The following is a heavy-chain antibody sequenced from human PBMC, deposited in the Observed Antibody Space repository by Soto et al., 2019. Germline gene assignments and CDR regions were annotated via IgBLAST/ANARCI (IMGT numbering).Heavy chain of an antibody. CDR3: ARNSVVGWFDT. CDR2: ISSSSSTI. D-gene: IGHD2-15*01. Sequence: PGGSLRLSCAASGFNFSSYSMKWVRQAPGKGLEWVSYISSSSSTIYYADSVKGRFTISRDNAKNSLYLQMNSQRDEDTAVYYFARNSVVGWFDTWGQESLLTVCS. V-gene: IGHV3-48*02. J-gene: IGHJ5*01. CDR1: GFNFSSYS.